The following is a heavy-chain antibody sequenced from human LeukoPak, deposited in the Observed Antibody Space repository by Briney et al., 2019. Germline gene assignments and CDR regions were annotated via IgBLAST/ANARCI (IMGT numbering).Heavy chain of an antibody. CDR2: INSDGSST. CDR3: AREGVWRQQLVDYYYGMDV. CDR1: GFTFNSYW. D-gene: IGHD6-13*01. Sequence: GGSLRLSCAASGFTFNSYWMSWVRQAPGKGLVWVSRINSDGSSTSYADSVKGRSTISRDNAKNTLYLQMNSLRAEDTAVYYCAREGVWRQQLVDYYYGMDVWGQGTTVTVSS. J-gene: IGHJ6*02. V-gene: IGHV3-74*01.